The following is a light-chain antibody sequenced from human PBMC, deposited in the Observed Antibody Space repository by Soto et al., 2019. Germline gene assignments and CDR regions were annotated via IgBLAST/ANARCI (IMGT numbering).Light chain of an antibody. CDR1: QSINSW. CDR3: PEYSSYSVT. J-gene: IGKJ3*01. CDR2: KAS. V-gene: IGKV1-5*03. Sequence: DIQMTQSPSTLSASVGDRVTITCRASQSINSWLAWYQQKPGKAPKLLIYKASSLESEVPSRFSGSGPGTEFTLTISSLQPDDFATYYYPEYSSYSVTFGPGTKVDIK.